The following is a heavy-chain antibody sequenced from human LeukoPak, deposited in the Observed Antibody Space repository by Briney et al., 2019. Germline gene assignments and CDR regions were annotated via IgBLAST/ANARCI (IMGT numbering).Heavy chain of an antibody. CDR2: IKQDGSEK. J-gene: IGHJ5*02. Sequence: PGGSLRLSCAASGFTFSSYAMSWVRQAPGKGLEWVANIKQDGSEKYYVDSVKGRFTISRDNAKNSLYLQMNSLRAEDTAVYYCASNVDTDPGWFDPWGQGTLVTVSS. V-gene: IGHV3-7*01. CDR3: ASNVDTDPGWFDP. D-gene: IGHD5-18*01. CDR1: GFTFSSYA.